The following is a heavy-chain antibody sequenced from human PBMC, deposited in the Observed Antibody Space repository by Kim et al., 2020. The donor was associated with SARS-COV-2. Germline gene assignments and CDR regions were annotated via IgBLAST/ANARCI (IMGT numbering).Heavy chain of an antibody. Sequence: GGSLRLSCAASGFTFSSYAMHWVRQAPGKGLEWVAVISYDGSNKYYADSVKGRFTISRDNSKNTLYLQMNSLRAEDTAVYYCARDLSNSNPGYYYYGMDV. CDR1: GFTFSSYA. CDR3: ARDLSNSNPGYYYYGMDV. J-gene: IGHJ6*01. V-gene: IGHV3-30-3*01. D-gene: IGHD4-4*01. CDR2: ISYDGSNK.